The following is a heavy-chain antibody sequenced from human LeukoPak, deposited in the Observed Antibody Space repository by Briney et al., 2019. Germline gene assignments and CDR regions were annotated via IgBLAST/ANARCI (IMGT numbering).Heavy chain of an antibody. CDR3: ARGLGVPHYDSFGYYADY. CDR2: ISAYNGNT. Sequence: ASVKVSCKASGYTLTSYTISWVRQAPGQGLEWMGWISAYNGNTKYAQKFQGRVTLTTDTSTSTAYMDLRSLRSDDTAVYYCARGLGVPHYDSFGYYADYWGQGTLVTVSS. CDR1: GYTLTSYT. J-gene: IGHJ4*02. V-gene: IGHV1-18*01. D-gene: IGHD3-22*01.